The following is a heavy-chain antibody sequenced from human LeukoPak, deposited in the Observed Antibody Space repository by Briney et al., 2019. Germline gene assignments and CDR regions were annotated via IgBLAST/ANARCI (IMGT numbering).Heavy chain of an antibody. V-gene: IGHV4-34*01. CDR3: ATPYGFGRVFDY. Sequence: SETLSLTCAVYGGSFSGYYWSWIRQPPGKGLEWIGEINHSGSTNHNPSLKSRVTVSVDTSKNQFSLKLSSVTAADTAVHYCATPYGFGRVFDYWGQGTLVTVSS. D-gene: IGHD3-16*01. CDR1: GGSFSGYY. CDR2: INHSGST. J-gene: IGHJ4*02.